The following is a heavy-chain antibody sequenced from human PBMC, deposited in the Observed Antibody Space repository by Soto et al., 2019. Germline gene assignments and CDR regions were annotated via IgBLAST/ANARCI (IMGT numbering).Heavy chain of an antibody. CDR2: INPNGGST. Sequence: QVQLVQSGAEVKNPGASMKVSCRATGYTFSSYFIHWVRQAPGQGLEWVGIINPNGGSTTYAQKFQGRVTMTRDTSTSTVYMELSSLRSEETAVYYCAREGLRSGDEGEYFDYWGQGNLVTVSP. CDR1: GYTFSSYF. D-gene: IGHD5-12*01. CDR3: AREGLRSGDEGEYFDY. J-gene: IGHJ4*02. V-gene: IGHV1-46*03.